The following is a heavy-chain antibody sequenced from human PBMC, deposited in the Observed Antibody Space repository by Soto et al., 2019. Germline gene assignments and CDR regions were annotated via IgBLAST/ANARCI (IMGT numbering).Heavy chain of an antibody. Sequence: GASVKVSCKASGGTFSGYAISWVRQAPGQGLEWMGGIIPIFGTANYAQKFQGRVTITADKSTSTAYMELSSLRSEDTAVYYCAREMELSYGPNWFDPWGQGTLVTVSS. J-gene: IGHJ5*02. CDR2: IIPIFGTA. CDR1: GGTFSGYA. D-gene: IGHD5-18*01. V-gene: IGHV1-69*06. CDR3: AREMELSYGPNWFDP.